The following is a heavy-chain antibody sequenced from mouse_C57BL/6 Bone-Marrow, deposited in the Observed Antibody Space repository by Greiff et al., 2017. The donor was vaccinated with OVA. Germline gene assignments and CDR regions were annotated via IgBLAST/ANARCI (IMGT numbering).Heavy chain of an antibody. CDR3: ARDVDSSGSAWFAY. Sequence: EVMLVESGGGLVKPGGSLKLSCAASGFTFSSYAMSWVRQTPEKRLEWVATISDGGSYNYYPDHVKGRFTISRDNAKNNLYLQMSHLKSEDTAMYYCARDVDSSGSAWFAYWGQGTLVTVSA. V-gene: IGHV5-4*01. J-gene: IGHJ3*01. CDR2: ISDGGSYN. D-gene: IGHD3-2*02. CDR1: GFTFSSYA.